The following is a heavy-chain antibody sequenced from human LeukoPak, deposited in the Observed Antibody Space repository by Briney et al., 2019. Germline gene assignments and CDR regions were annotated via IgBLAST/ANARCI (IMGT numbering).Heavy chain of an antibody. CDR3: ARAYSSGWAPTGMDV. CDR2: IYYSGST. V-gene: IGHV4-31*03. CDR1: GGSISSGGYY. D-gene: IGHD6-19*01. J-gene: IGHJ6*02. Sequence: SETLSLTCTVSGGSISSGGYYWSWIRQHPGKGLEWIGYIYYSGSTYYNPSLKSRVTISVDTSKNQFSLKLSSVTAADTAVYYCARAYSSGWAPTGMDVWGQGTTVTVSS.